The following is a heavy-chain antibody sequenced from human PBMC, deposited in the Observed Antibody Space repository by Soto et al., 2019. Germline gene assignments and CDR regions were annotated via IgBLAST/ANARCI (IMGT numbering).Heavy chain of an antibody. Sequence: QVQLVQSGAEVKKPGSSVKVSCKASGGTFSSYAISWVRQAPGQGLEWMGGINAGNGNTKYSQKFQDRVTITRDTSATTAYMELSSLRSEDTAVFYCARSGYSSGWYHWYFDLWGRGTLVTVSS. CDR2: INAGNGNT. J-gene: IGHJ2*01. V-gene: IGHV1-3*01. CDR1: GGTFSSYA. D-gene: IGHD6-19*01. CDR3: ARSGYSSGWYHWYFDL.